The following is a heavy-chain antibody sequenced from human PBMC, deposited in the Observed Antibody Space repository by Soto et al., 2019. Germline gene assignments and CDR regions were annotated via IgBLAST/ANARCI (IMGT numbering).Heavy chain of an antibody. J-gene: IGHJ4*02. CDR2: ISYDGSNK. CDR1: GFTFSSYG. CDR3: AKLPSVLALYFDY. D-gene: IGHD3-16*01. Sequence: GGSLRLSCAASGFTFSSYGMHWVRQAPGKGLEWVAVISYDGSNKYYADSVKGRFTISRDNSKNTLYLQMNSLRAEDTAVYYYAKLPSVLALYFDYWGREPWTPSPQ. V-gene: IGHV3-30*18.